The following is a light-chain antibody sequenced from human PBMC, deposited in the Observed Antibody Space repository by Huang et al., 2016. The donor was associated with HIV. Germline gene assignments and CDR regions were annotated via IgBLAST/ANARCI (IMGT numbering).Light chain of an antibody. Sequence: EIVLTQSPGTLSLSPGERATLTCRASPSFRSSYLAWYQQKPGQPPRLLIYGASSRATSIPDRFSGSGSGTDFTLTISRLEPEDFAVYYCQQYGSSPWTFGQGTKVEIK. J-gene: IGKJ1*01. CDR2: GAS. CDR3: QQYGSSPWT. CDR1: PSFRSSY. V-gene: IGKV3-20*01.